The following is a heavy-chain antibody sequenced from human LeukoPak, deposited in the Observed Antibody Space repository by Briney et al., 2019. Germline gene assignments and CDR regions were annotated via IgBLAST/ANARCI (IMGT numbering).Heavy chain of an antibody. CDR2: ISSSSSTI. CDR3: AGEYNWNDEDY. J-gene: IGHJ4*02. V-gene: IGHV3-48*04. CDR1: GFTFSSYS. D-gene: IGHD1-20*01. Sequence: GGSLRLSCAASGFTFSSYSMYWVRQAPGKGLEWVSYISSSSSTIYYADSVKGRFTISRDNAKNSLYLQMNSLRAEDTAVYYCAGEYNWNDEDYWGQGTLVTVSS.